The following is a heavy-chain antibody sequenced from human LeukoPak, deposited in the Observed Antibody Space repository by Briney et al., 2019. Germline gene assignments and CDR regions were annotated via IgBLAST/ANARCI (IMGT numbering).Heavy chain of an antibody. V-gene: IGHV3-23*01. Sequence: GGSLRPSCAGSGFTFRSYAMDWVRQTPGKGLEWVAGISGSGGSTYYADSVKGRFTISRDNSKNTLYLQMGSLRADDMAVYYCARGLYYYDSSGYPHWGQGTLVTVSS. CDR3: ARGLYYYDSSGYPH. CDR2: ISGSGGST. J-gene: IGHJ4*02. D-gene: IGHD3-22*01. CDR1: GFTFRSYA.